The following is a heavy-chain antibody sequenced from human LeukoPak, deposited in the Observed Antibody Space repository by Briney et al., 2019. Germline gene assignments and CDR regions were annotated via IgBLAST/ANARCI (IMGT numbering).Heavy chain of an antibody. Sequence: ASVKVSCKASGYTFTSYYMHWVRQAPGQGLEWMGIINPSGGSTSYAQKFQGRVTMTRDTSTSTVYMELSSLRSEDTAVYYCARDHGSWYRAVNYCFDYWGQGTLVTVSS. CDR3: ARDHGSWYRAVNYCFDY. CDR1: GYTFTSYY. CDR2: INPSGGST. J-gene: IGHJ4*02. V-gene: IGHV1-46*01. D-gene: IGHD6-13*01.